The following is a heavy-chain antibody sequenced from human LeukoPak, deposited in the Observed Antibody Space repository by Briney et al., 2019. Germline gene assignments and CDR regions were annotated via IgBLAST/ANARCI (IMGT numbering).Heavy chain of an antibody. J-gene: IGHJ4*02. D-gene: IGHD4-17*01. V-gene: IGHV4-31*03. CDR2: IYYSDNT. CDR3: ARARGDSSRLDY. Sequence: SETLSLTCTVSGGSITGGGYYWSWIRQHPGKGLEWIGYIYYSDNTSYNPSLKSRVTISADTSKNQFSLKLNSVTAADTAVYYCARARGDSSRLDYWGQGTLVTVSS. CDR1: GGSITGGGYY.